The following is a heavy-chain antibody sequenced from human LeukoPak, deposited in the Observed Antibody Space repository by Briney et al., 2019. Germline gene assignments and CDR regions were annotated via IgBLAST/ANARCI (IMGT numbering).Heavy chain of an antibody. D-gene: IGHD2-2*01. CDR2: ISAYNGNT. CDR1: GYTFTSYG. V-gene: IGHV1-18*01. Sequence: GASVKVSCKASGYTFTSYGISWVRQAPGQGLEWMGWISAYNGNTNYAQKLQGRVTMTTDTSTSTAYMELRSLGSDDTAVYYCARDHRQPPVPATADYWGQGTLVTVSS. CDR3: ARDHRQPPVPATADY. J-gene: IGHJ4*02.